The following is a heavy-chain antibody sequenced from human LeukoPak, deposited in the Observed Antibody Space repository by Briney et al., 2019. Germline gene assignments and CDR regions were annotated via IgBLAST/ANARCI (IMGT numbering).Heavy chain of an antibody. J-gene: IGHJ4*02. V-gene: IGHV4-59*01. Sequence: PSETLSLTCTVSGGSISSYYWSWIRQPPGRGLEWIGYIYSSGSTNYNPSLKSRITISLDTSKNQFSLKLTSVTAADTAVYYCARDQGYPFDYWGQGTLVTVSS. CDR3: ARDQGYPFDY. CDR2: IYSSGST. CDR1: GGSISSYY. D-gene: IGHD6-13*01.